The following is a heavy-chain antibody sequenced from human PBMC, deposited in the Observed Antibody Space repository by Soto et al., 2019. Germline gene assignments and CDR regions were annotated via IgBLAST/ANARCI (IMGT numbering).Heavy chain of an antibody. CDR2: ISDSGAIT. Sequence: GGSLRLSCAASGFTFSNYAMSWVRQTPEKGLEWVSVISDSGAITYYADSVKGRFTISRDKSKNTLYLQMNDLRAEDTAVYYCPRGVMDFDYWGQGILVTVSS. D-gene: IGHD3-10*01. V-gene: IGHV3-23*01. CDR3: PRGVMDFDY. J-gene: IGHJ4*02. CDR1: GFTFSNYA.